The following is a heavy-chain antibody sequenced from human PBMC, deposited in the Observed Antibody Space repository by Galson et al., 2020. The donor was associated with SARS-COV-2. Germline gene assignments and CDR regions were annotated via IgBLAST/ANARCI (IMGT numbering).Heavy chain of an antibody. CDR1: GFSLSTSGMC. D-gene: IGHD5-12*01. Sequence: SGPTLVKPTQPLTLTCTFSGFSLSTSGMCVSWLRQPPGKALEWLALIDWDADKYYSTSLKPRLTIPKDTSKNQVVLTMTNMDPVDTATYYCARIRVEMATIGYYYYYGMDVWGQGTTVTVSS. J-gene: IGHJ6*02. CDR3: ARIRVEMATIGYYYYYGMDV. V-gene: IGHV2-70*01. CDR2: IDWDADK.